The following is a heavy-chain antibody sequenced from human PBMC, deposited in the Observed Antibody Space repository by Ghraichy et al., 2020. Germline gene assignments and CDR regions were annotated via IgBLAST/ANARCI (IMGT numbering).Heavy chain of an antibody. CDR1: GFTFSSST. CDR2: ISGDGGRT. Sequence: GGSLRLSCAASGFTFSSSTMSWVRQAPGKGLEWVSGISGDGGRTYYADSVKGRFTVSRDNSKNTLYLQMNSLRPEDTAVYFCAKQGVVAVTLSGYWGQGTLVTVSS. V-gene: IGHV3-23*01. CDR3: AKQGVVAVTLSGY. J-gene: IGHJ4*02. D-gene: IGHD2-15*01.